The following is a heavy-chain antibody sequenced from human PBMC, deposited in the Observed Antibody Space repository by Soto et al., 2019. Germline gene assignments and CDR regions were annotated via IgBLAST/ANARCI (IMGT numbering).Heavy chain of an antibody. J-gene: IGHJ4*02. V-gene: IGHV3-73*01. D-gene: IGHD6-6*01. CDR2: IRTKSNGYAT. CDR3: SRVEYVTSSPIG. CDR1: GFTFSGSA. Sequence: PGRSLRLSCAASGFTFSGSAIHWVRQASGKGLEWVARIRTKSNGYATTYAASVKGRFTISRDDSKNMAYLQMNGLKTEDTAMYYCSRVEYVTSSPIGWGQGTLVTVSS.